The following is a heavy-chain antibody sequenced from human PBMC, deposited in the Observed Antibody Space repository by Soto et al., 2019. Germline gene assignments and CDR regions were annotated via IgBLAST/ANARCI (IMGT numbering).Heavy chain of an antibody. CDR1: GYTFTSYG. CDR3: ARDDSRHDYSTPVPYGMDV. Sequence: VASVKVSCKASGYTFTSYGISGVRQAPGQGLGWMGWIIAYNGNTNYAQKFQGRVTMTQVTSTSTAYMELRSLRSDDTAVYYCARDDSRHDYSTPVPYGMDVWGQGPTVTVSS. D-gene: IGHD4-4*01. CDR2: IIAYNGNT. V-gene: IGHV1-18*01. J-gene: IGHJ6*02.